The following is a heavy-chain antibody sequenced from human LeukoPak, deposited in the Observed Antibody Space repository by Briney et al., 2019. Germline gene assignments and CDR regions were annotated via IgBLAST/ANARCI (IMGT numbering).Heavy chain of an antibody. CDR3: ARAVRGYCSGGSCYGDFQH. Sequence: SVKVSCKASGGTFSSYAISWVRQAPGQGLEWMGGIIPIFGTANYAQKFQGRVTITADESTSTAYMELSSLRSEDTAVYYCARAVRGYCSGGSCYGDFQHWGQGTLVSVSS. V-gene: IGHV1-69*01. J-gene: IGHJ1*01. D-gene: IGHD2-15*01. CDR1: GGTFSSYA. CDR2: IIPIFGTA.